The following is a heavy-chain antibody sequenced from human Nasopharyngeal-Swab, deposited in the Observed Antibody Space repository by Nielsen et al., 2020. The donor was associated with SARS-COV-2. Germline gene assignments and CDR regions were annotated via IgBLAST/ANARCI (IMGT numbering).Heavy chain of an antibody. V-gene: IGHV3-21*01. CDR3: ARARGEQWLVRSRYMDV. CDR2: ISSSSSYI. J-gene: IGHJ6*03. CDR1: GFTFSSYS. Sequence: GESLKISCAASGFTFSSYSMNWVRQAPGKELEWVSSISSSSSYIYYADSVKGRFTISRDNAKNSLYLQMNSLRAEDTAVYYCARARGEQWLVRSRYMDVWGKGTTVTVSS. D-gene: IGHD6-19*01.